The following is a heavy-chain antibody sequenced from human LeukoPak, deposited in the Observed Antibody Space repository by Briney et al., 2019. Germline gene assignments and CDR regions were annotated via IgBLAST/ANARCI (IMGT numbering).Heavy chain of an antibody. J-gene: IGHJ4*02. CDR1: GFPFSSYW. Sequence: GGSLRLSCVASGFPFSSYWMSWVRQAPGKGLEWVANIKQDGSDKYYVDSVKGRFTISRDNAKNTLYLQMNSLRAEDTAVYYCAKGSITMIVVVIKVWGQGTLVTVSS. D-gene: IGHD3-22*01. V-gene: IGHV3-7*03. CDR3: AKGSITMIVVVIKV. CDR2: IKQDGSDK.